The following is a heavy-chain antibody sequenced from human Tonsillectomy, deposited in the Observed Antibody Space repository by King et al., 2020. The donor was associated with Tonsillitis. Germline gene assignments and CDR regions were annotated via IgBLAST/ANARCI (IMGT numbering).Heavy chain of an antibody. V-gene: IGHV4-59*12. Sequence: VQLQESGPGLVKPSETLSLTCTVSGGSISNYYWSWIRQPPGKGLGWFGDIYFSGSTNYNPSLKSRGTISVDKSKNQFSLKLSSVTAADTAVYYCARDSSSWYLGWFDPWGQGTLVTVSS. CDR2: IYFSGST. CDR3: ARDSSSWYLGWFDP. J-gene: IGHJ5*02. CDR1: GGSISNYY. D-gene: IGHD6-13*01.